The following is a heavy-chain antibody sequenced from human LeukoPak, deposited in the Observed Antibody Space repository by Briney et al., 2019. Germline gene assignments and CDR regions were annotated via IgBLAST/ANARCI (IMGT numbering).Heavy chain of an antibody. CDR1: GFTFSSYS. CDR3: ALLSIVVVPAAKHNNWFDP. Sequence: GGSLRLSCAASGFTFSSYSMNWVRQAPGKGLEWVSSISSSSSYIYYADSVKGRFTISRDNAKNSLYLQMNSLRAEDTAVYYCALLSIVVVPAAKHNNWFDPWGQGTLVTVSS. D-gene: IGHD2-2*01. CDR2: ISSSSSYI. J-gene: IGHJ5*02. V-gene: IGHV3-21*01.